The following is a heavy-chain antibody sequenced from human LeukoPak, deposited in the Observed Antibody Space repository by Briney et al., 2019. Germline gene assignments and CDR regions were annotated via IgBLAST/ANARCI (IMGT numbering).Heavy chain of an antibody. CDR2: ISGSGGST. CDR1: GFIFSRYA. D-gene: IGHD3-10*01. Sequence: GGSLRLSCAASGFIFSRYAMNWVRQAPGKGLEWVSAISGSGGSTYYADSVKGRFTISRDNSKNTLYPQMNSLRAEDTAVYYCARGGSYYPDYWGQGTLVTVSS. CDR3: ARGGSYYPDY. J-gene: IGHJ4*02. V-gene: IGHV3-23*01.